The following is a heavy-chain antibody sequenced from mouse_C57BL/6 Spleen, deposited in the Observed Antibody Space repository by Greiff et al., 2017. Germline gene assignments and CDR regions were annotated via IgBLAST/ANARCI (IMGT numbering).Heavy chain of an antibody. V-gene: IGHV5-16*01. D-gene: IGHD1-1*01. CDR1: GFTFSHYY. Sequence: EVKLVESEGGLVQPGSSMKLSCTASGFTFSHYYMAWVRQVPEKGLEWVAHINYDGSSTYYLDSLKSRFILSRDKAKNNLYLQMSSLMSEDTATYYCARDTDYGSSYYAMDYWGQGTSVTVSS. CDR2: INYDGSST. J-gene: IGHJ4*01. CDR3: ARDTDYGSSYYAMDY.